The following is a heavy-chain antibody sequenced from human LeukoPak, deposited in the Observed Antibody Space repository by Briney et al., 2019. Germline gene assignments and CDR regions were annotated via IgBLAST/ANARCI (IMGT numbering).Heavy chain of an antibody. CDR1: GGPINSYY. V-gene: IGHV4-4*09. CDR3: ERRGGVGIGGRPSNYYYMDV. J-gene: IGHJ6*03. CDR2: IRSSGSA. Sequence: SETLSLTCTVSGGPINSYYWSWIRQPPGKGLEWIGYIRSSGSANYNPSLKSRVTMSVDASKNQFSLKLSSVTAAETAVYYCERRGGVGIGGRPSNYYYMDVWGKGTTVTVSS. D-gene: IGHD6-6*01.